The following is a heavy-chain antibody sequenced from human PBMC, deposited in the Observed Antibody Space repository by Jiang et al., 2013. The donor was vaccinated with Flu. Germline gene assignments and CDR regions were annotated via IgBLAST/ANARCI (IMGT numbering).Heavy chain of an antibody. CDR2: LLHGST. V-gene: IGHV4-31*02. CDR3: ARGGCSSTSCYTGIDY. CDR1: SSGGYV. D-gene: IGHD2-2*02. J-gene: IGHJ4*02. Sequence: SSGGYVLEAGSASTQEGPGVDWVHLLHGSTYYNPSLKSRVTISVDTSKNQFSLKLSSVTAADTAVYYCARGGCSSTSCYTGIDYWGQGTLVTVSS.